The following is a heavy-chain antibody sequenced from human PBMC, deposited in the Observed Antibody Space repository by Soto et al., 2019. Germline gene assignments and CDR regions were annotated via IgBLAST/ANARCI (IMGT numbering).Heavy chain of an antibody. CDR2: IKQDGSEK. V-gene: IGHV3-7*03. D-gene: IGHD3-22*01. J-gene: IGHJ6*02. Sequence: EVQLVESGGGLVQPGGSLRLSCAASGFTLSSYRMSWVRQAPGKGLEWVANIKQDGSEKYYVDSVKGRFTISRDNAKNSLYLQMNSLRAEDTAVYYCARERGYYYDSSGYSLYYYYYYGMDVWGQGTTVTVSS. CDR1: GFTLSSYR. CDR3: ARERGYYYDSSGYSLYYYYYYGMDV.